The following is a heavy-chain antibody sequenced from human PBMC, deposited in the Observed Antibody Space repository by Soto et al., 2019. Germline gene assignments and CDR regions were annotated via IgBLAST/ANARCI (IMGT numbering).Heavy chain of an antibody. CDR3: ARQLQYSSGWYGGYYYGMDV. CDR1: GYSFTSYW. Sequence: GESLKISCKGSGYSFTSYWISWVRQMPGKGLEWMGRIDPSDSYTNYSPSFQGHVTISADKSISTAYLQWSSLKASDTAMYYCARQLQYSSGWYGGYYYGMDVWGQGTTVTVSS. V-gene: IGHV5-10-1*01. J-gene: IGHJ6*02. CDR2: IDPSDSYT. D-gene: IGHD6-19*01.